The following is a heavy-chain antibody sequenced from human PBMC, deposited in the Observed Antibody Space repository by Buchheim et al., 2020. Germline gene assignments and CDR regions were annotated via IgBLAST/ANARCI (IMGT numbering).Heavy chain of an antibody. CDR2: LGTSNIYT. CDR3: TRGKGSGLHWYFDI. V-gene: IGHV3-21*01. CDR1: GFTFSDYA. D-gene: IGHD3-10*01. Sequence: EVQLVESGGGLVKPGGSLRLSCAASGFTFSDYAMDWVRQAPGKGLEWVSSLGTSNIYTYYADSVKGRFTLSRDNPKDSLYPQMDSLRAEDTAVYYCTRGKGSGLHWYFDIWGRGTL. J-gene: IGHJ2*01.